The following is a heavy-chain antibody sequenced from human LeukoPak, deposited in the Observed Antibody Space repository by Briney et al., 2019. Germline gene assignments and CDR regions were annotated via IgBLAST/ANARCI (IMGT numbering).Heavy chain of an antibody. CDR3: AKGYLTAMVTRYDY. Sequence: PGGSLRLSCAASGFIFSSYAMSWVRQAPGKGLEWVSAISGSGGSTYYADSVKGRFTISRDNSKNTLYLQMNSLRAEDTAVYYCAKGYLTAMVTRYDYWGQGTLVTVSS. CDR1: GFIFSSYA. D-gene: IGHD5-18*01. V-gene: IGHV3-23*01. CDR2: ISGSGGST. J-gene: IGHJ4*02.